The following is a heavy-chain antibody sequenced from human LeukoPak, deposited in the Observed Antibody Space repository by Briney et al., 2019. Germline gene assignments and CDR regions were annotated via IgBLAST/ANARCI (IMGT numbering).Heavy chain of an antibody. J-gene: IGHJ5*02. CDR2: VSASGNT. CDR1: GGSISANY. V-gene: IGHV4-4*07. Sequence: PSETLSLTCTVSGGSISANYWTWIRQPAGRGLEWIGRVSASGNTRYNPSLESRVTMSVDTSKNQFSLSLTSATAADTGVYFCATGLAGNYDFNCFDPRGQGTLVTVSS. CDR3: ATGLAGNYDFNCFDP. D-gene: IGHD1-7*01.